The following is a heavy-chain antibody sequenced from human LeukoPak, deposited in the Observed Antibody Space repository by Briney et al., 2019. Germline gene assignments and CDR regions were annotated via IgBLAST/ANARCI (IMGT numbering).Heavy chain of an antibody. D-gene: IGHD3-10*01. V-gene: IGHV3-30*18. CDR2: ISYDGSNQ. CDR3: AKDRDYYGSGSDY. CDR1: GFTFSSYG. J-gene: IGHJ4*02. Sequence: PWGSLRLSCAASGFTFSSYGMHWVRQAPGKGLEWVAVISYDGSNQYYADSVKGRFTISRDNSKNTLYLQMNSLRAEDTAIYYCAKDRDYYGSGSDYWGQGTLVTVSS.